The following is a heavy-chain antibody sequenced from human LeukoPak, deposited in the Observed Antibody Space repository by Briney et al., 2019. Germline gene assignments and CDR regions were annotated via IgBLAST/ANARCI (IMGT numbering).Heavy chain of an antibody. CDR3: AKIRLGRLDP. D-gene: IGHD6-6*01. V-gene: IGHV1-2*02. J-gene: IGHJ5*02. CDR1: GDTFSNYY. CDR2: INLNSGGA. Sequence: ASVKVSCKASGDTFSNYYIHWLRQAPGQGPEGVGWINLNSGGANYAQTFQGRVTLTRDTSISTAYLVLSSLRSDDTSIYYCAKIRLGRLDPWGQGTLVTVSS.